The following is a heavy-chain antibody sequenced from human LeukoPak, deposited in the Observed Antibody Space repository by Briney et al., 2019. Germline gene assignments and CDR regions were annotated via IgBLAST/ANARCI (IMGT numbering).Heavy chain of an antibody. CDR3: ARVFLSSANYDSSGYPPRILYYYYYYMDV. Sequence: PSGTLSLTCTVSGGSISSYYWSWIRQPPGKGLEWIGSIYYSGSTYYNPSLKSRVTISVDTSKNQFSLKLSSVTAADTAVYYCARVFLSSANYDSSGYPPRILYYYYYYMDVWGKGTTVTVSS. CDR2: IYYSGST. D-gene: IGHD3-22*01. CDR1: GGSISSYY. V-gene: IGHV4-39*07. J-gene: IGHJ6*03.